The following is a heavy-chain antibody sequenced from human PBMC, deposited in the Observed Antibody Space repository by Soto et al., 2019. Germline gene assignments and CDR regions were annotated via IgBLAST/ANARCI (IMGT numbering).Heavy chain of an antibody. D-gene: IGHD6-13*01. CDR2: MYYSGST. V-gene: IGHV4-31*03. Sequence: QVQLRESGPGLVKPSQTLSLTCTVSGGSIISGGYYWNWIRQHPGKGLEWIGHMYYSGSTYYNPSRRSRVIISTDTSETHFSLKLSAVTAADTAVYFWARGYRQSGYSSSWVFDYWGQGTLVNVSS. J-gene: IGHJ4*02. CDR1: GGSIISGGYY. CDR3: ARGYRQSGYSSSWVFDY.